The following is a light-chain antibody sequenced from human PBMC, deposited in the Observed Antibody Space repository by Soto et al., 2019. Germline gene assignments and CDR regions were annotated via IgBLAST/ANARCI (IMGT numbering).Light chain of an antibody. Sequence: QSALTQPASVSGSPGQSITISCTGTSSDVGGYKYVSWYQQHPGKAPKLLIYEVSNRPSGVSNRFSGSKSGNTASLTISGLQAEDEAYYYCFSHRSGDSHVFGTGTKLTVL. CDR3: FSHRSGDSHV. V-gene: IGLV2-14*01. CDR1: SSDVGGYKY. J-gene: IGLJ1*01. CDR2: EVS.